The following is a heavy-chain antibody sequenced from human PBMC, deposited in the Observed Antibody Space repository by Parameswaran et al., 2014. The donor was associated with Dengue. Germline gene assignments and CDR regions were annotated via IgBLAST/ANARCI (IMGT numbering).Heavy chain of an antibody. D-gene: IGHD2-21*01. Sequence: RWIRQPQGSLEWLAHIFSNDEKSYSTSLKSRLTISKDTSKSQVVLTMTNLDPVDTATYYCARIDWSYGMDVWGQGDHGSPSP. J-gene: IGHJ6*02. CDR3: ARIDWSYGMDV. CDR2: IFSNDEK. V-gene: IGHV2-26*01.